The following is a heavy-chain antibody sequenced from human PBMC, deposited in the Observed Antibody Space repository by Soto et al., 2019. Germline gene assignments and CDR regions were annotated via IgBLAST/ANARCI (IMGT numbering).Heavy chain of an antibody. D-gene: IGHD4-17*01. CDR2: ISHTGRT. V-gene: IGHV4-59*01. J-gene: IGHJ4*02. CDR3: ARDDTTGLFDF. Sequence: SETLSLTGSASTGSRRTYYWTWIRQSPGKGLEWIGQISHTGRTKYNPSLESRVTISVDTSRKQFSLKLTSVTAADTALYYCARDDTTGLFDFWGQGTLVTVSS. CDR1: TGSRRTYY.